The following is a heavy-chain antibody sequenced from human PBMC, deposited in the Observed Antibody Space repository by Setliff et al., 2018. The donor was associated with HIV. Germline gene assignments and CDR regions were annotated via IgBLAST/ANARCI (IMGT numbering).Heavy chain of an antibody. Sequence: GASVKVSCKASGYTFSSHDINWVRQVTGQGLEWMGWMNPGSGNTGYSQKFQGRVTMTRNTSISTAYMELNSLESEDTAVYYCAREGAVVGTSRPHFDDWGQGTLVTVS. J-gene: IGHJ4*02. D-gene: IGHD6-19*01. CDR1: GYTFSSHD. CDR3: AREGAVVGTSRPHFDD. CDR2: MNPGSGNT. V-gene: IGHV1-8*01.